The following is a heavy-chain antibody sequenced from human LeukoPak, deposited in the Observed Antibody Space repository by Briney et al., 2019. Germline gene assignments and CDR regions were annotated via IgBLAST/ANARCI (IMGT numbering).Heavy chain of an antibody. J-gene: IGHJ4*02. V-gene: IGHV3-74*01. CDR1: GFTFSSYW. D-gene: IGHD5-12*01. CDR3: ARVGQAGYVGYPLDY. CDR2: INSDGSST. Sequence: GGSLRLSCAASGFTFSSYWMHWVRHAPGKGLMWVSRINSDGSSTSYADSVKGRFTISRDNAKNMLYLQMNSLRAEDTAVFYCARVGQAGYVGYPLDYRGQGTLVTVSS.